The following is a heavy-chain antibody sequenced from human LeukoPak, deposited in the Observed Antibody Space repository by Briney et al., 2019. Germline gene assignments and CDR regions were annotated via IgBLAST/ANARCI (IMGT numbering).Heavy chain of an antibody. V-gene: IGHV4-34*01. CDR1: GGSFSGYY. J-gene: IGHJ4*02. CDR3: ARVRDYVWGSYRPLDY. Sequence: SETLSLTCAVYGGSFSGYYWSWIRQPPGKGLEWIGEINHSGSTNYNPSLKSRVTISVDTSKNQFSLKLSSVTAADTAVYYCARVRDYVWGSYRPLDYWGQGTLVTASS. D-gene: IGHD3-16*02. CDR2: INHSGST.